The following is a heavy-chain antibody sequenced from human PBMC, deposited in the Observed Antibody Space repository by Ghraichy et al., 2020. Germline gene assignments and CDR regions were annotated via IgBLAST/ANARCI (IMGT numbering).Heavy chain of an antibody. D-gene: IGHD3-10*01. CDR1: GFTFSGSA. V-gene: IGHV3-73*01. J-gene: IGHJ5*02. CDR3: TRPESSGSYH. Sequence: GGSLRLSCAASGFTFSGSAMHWVRQASGKGLEWVGRIRSKANSYATAYAESVKGRFTISRDDSKNTAYLQMNSLKTEDTAVYYCTRPESSGSYHWGQGTLVTVSS. CDR2: IRSKANSYAT.